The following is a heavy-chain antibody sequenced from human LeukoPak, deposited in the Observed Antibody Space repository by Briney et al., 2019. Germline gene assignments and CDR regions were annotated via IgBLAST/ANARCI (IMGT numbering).Heavy chain of an antibody. CDR2: IIPIFGTA. V-gene: IGHV1-69*05. CDR3: ARDNYAGANWFDP. D-gene: IGHD1-7*01. Sequence: SVKVSCKASGGTFSSYAISWVRQAPGQGLEWMGGIIPIFGTANYAQKFQGRVTITTDESTSTAYMELSSLRSEDTTVYYCARDNYAGANWFDPWGQGTLVTASS. CDR1: GGTFSSYA. J-gene: IGHJ5*02.